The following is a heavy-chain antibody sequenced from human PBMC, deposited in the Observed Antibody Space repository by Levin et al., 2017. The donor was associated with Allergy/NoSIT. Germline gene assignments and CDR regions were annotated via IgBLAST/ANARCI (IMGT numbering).Heavy chain of an antibody. D-gene: IGHD2-2*01. CDR3: TREAGVTSAGLSYMDV. Sequence: PGGSLRLSCKASGFSITSHYMYWVRQAPGQGLEWMGRIEASTGDARYEQKFQGRVTMTTDTSANTVYMELTSLRSEDTAMYYCTREAGVTSAGLSYMDVWGKGTTVNVS. CDR1: GFSITSHY. J-gene: IGHJ6*03. CDR2: IEASTGDA. V-gene: IGHV1-46*01.